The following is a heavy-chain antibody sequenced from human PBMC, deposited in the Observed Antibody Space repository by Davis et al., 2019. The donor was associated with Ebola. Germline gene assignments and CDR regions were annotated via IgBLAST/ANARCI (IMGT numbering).Heavy chain of an antibody. Sequence: MPSETLSLTCTVAGGSVSSDVYSWNWIRQSPGKGLEWIGFAYNRETTNYNPSLNSRVSISKDTSKNQFSLKLSSVSAADTAVYYCAALFSGSYLAYVDVWGKGTTVTVS. CDR3: AALFSGSYLAYVDV. V-gene: IGHV4-61*08. D-gene: IGHD1-26*01. CDR2: AYNRETT. J-gene: IGHJ6*03. CDR1: GGSVSSDVYS.